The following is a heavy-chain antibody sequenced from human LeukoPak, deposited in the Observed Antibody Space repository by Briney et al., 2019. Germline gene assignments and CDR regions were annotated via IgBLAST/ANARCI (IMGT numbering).Heavy chain of an antibody. J-gene: IGHJ4*02. CDR3: ARRPLWLQLEYYFDY. CDR2: INHSGST. V-gene: IGHV4-34*01. Sequence: SETLSLTCAVYGGSFSGYYWSWIRQPPGKGLEWIGEINHSGSTNYNPSLKSRVTISVDTSKNQFSLKLSSVTAADTAVYYCARRPLWLQLEYYFDYWGQGTLVTVSS. D-gene: IGHD5-24*01. CDR1: GGSFSGYY.